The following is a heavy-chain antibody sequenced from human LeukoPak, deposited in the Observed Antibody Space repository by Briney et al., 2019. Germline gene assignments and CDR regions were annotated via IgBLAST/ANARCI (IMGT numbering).Heavy chain of an antibody. J-gene: IGHJ4*02. D-gene: IGHD1-1*01. CDR3: AKPMGFPTSSFDY. V-gene: IGHV3-23*01. Sequence: GGSLRLSCAASGFTFSSYAMSWVRQAPGKGMEWVSAISGSGGSTYYADSVKGRFTISRDNSKNTAYLQMSSLRAEDTAVYYCAKPMGFPTSSFDYWGQGTPVTVSS. CDR1: GFTFSSYA. CDR2: ISGSGGST.